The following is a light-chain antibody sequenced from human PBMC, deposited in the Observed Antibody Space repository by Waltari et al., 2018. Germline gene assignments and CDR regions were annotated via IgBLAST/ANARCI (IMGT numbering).Light chain of an antibody. Sequence: IMLTQSPGTLSLSSGERATLSCRGSQSIRRYVAWYQQKPGQAPRLLISGASTRATGIPDRLSGSGSGTDFSLTVSGLEPEDSAVYYCQHHFRLPATFGQGTKVEIK. J-gene: IGKJ1*01. CDR1: QSIRRY. V-gene: IGKV3-20*01. CDR2: GAS. CDR3: QHHFRLPAT.